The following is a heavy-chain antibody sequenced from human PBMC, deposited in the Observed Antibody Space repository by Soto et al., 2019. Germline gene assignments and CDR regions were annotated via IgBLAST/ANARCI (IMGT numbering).Heavy chain of an antibody. J-gene: IGHJ3*02. Sequence: GGSLRLSCAASGFTFSSYSMNWVRQAPGKGLEWVSSISSSSSYIYYADSVKGRFTISRDNAKNSLYLQMNSLRAEDTAVYYYARDLGYYDSSGRRSAFDIWGKGTMLTISS. CDR2: ISSSSSYI. CDR3: ARDLGYYDSSGRRSAFDI. CDR1: GFTFSSYS. V-gene: IGHV3-21*01. D-gene: IGHD3-22*01.